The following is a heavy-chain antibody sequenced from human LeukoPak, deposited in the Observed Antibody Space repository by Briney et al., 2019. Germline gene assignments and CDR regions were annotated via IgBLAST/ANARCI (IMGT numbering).Heavy chain of an antibody. D-gene: IGHD1-14*01. V-gene: IGHV1-69*13. Sequence: GASVKVSCKASGGTFSSYAISWVRQAPGQGLEWMGGIIPIFGTANYAQKFQGRVTITADESTSTAYMELSSLRSEDTAVYYCARDHGWNHPPGWFDPWGQGTLVTVSS. CDR1: GGTFSSYA. CDR3: ARDHGWNHPPGWFDP. CDR2: IIPIFGTA. J-gene: IGHJ5*02.